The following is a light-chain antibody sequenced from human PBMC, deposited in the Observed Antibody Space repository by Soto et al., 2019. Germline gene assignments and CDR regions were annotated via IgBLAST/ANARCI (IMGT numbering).Light chain of an antibody. Sequence: EIVLTQSPATLSLSPGEGATLSCRASQSVKTFVVWYQQRPPQAPRLLIHDASHRAAGIPARFRGSGFGTDFTLPTSSLEPEDAAVYYCQQRSNWPPITFGQGTRLEIK. V-gene: IGKV3-11*01. CDR3: QQRSNWPPIT. J-gene: IGKJ5*01. CDR1: QSVKTF. CDR2: DAS.